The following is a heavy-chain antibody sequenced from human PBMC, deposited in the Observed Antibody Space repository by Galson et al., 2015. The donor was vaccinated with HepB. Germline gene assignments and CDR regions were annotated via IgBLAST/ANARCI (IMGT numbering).Heavy chain of an antibody. J-gene: IGHJ6*02. V-gene: IGHV3-30*18. CDR2: ISYDGSNK. CDR1: GFTFSSYG. Sequence: SLRLSCAASGFTFSSYGMHWVRQAPGKGLEWVAVISYDGSNKYYADSVKGRFTISRDNSKNTLYLQMNSLRAEDTAVYYCAKDLALGYYYYGMDVWGQGTTVTVSS. CDR3: AKDLALGYYYYGMDV. D-gene: IGHD2-21*01.